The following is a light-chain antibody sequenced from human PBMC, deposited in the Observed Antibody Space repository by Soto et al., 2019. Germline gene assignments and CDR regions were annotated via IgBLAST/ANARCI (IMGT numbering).Light chain of an antibody. V-gene: IGKV1-5*03. CDR1: QSISSW. Sequence: DIQMTQSPSTLSASVGDRVTITCRASQSISSWLAWYQQKPGKAPKLLIYKASSLESGVPSRFSGSRSGTEFTLTISSLQPEDFATYYCQQYNRYWTFGQGTKVEIK. J-gene: IGKJ1*01. CDR2: KAS. CDR3: QQYNRYWT.